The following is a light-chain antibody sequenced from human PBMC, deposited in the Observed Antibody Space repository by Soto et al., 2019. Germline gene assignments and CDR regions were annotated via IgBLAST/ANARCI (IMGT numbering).Light chain of an antibody. CDR1: SSDVGGYNY. V-gene: IGLV2-8*01. Sequence: QSALTQPPSASGSPGQSVTISCTGTSSDVGGYNYVSWYQQHPGKAPKLMIYEVSKRPSGVPDRFSGSKSGNTASLTVSGLHAEDEADYYCSSYAGSNTQDVVFGGGTKLTVL. CDR3: SSYAGSNTQDVV. CDR2: EVS. J-gene: IGLJ2*01.